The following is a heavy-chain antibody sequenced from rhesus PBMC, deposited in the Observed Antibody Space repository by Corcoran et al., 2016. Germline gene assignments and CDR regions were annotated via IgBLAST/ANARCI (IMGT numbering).Heavy chain of an antibody. Sequence: QLQLQESGPGLVKPSETLYLTCAVSGGSISSNYWSWIRQPPGKGREWIGRISGSVWRTDYSASLEMRVTISTDTSNNQFSLKLSSVTDADTAVYYCARHHSGGGYFDYWGQGVLVTVSS. CDR2: ISGSVWRT. CDR1: GGSISSNY. CDR3: ARHHSGGGYFDY. J-gene: IGHJ4*01. D-gene: IGHD6-37*01. V-gene: IGHV4-173*01.